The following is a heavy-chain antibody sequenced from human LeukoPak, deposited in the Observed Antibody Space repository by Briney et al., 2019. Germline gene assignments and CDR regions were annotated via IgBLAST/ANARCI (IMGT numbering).Heavy chain of an antibody. D-gene: IGHD7-27*01. V-gene: IGHV4-59*01. Sequence: SETLSLTCTVSSGSISSYYWSWIRQPPGKGLEWIGYIYYSGSTNYNPSLKSRVSISLDTSKNQFSLKLSSVTAADTAVYYCARLAWGYAFDIWGQGTMVTVSS. CDR3: ARLAWGYAFDI. CDR2: IYYSGST. J-gene: IGHJ3*02. CDR1: SGSISSYY.